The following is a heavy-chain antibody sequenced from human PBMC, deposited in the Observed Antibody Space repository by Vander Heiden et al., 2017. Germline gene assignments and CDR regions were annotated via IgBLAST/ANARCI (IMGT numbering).Heavy chain of an antibody. CDR1: GGTFSSYA. V-gene: IGHV1-69*01. D-gene: IGHD3-22*01. CDR3: ARALGYDSSGYYVYYFDY. CDR2: IIPIFGTA. J-gene: IGHJ4*02. Sequence: EVKKPGSSVKVSCKASGGTFSSYAISWVRQAPGQGLEWMGGIIPIFGTANYAQKCQGRVTITADESTSTSYMELSSLRSEDTAVYYCARALGYDSSGYYVYYFDYWGQGTLVTVSS.